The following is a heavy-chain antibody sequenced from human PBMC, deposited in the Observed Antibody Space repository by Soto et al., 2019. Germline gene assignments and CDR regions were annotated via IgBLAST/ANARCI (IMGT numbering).Heavy chain of an antibody. V-gene: IGHV4-59*01. D-gene: IGHD3-22*01. CDR1: GGSISSYY. J-gene: IGHJ6*02. CDR2: IYYSGST. Sequence: SETLSLTCTVSGGSISSYYWSWIRQPPGKGLEWIGYIYYSGSTNYNPSLKSRVTISVDTSKNQFSLKLSSVTAADTAVYYCARVLDYYDSSGPNPYYYYYGMDVWGQGTTVTVSS. CDR3: ARVLDYYDSSGPNPYYYYYGMDV.